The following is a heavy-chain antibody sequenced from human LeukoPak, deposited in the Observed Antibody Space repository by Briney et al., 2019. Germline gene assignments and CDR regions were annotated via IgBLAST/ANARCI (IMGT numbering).Heavy chain of an antibody. CDR2: IYHSGSI. CDR1: GYSISSDYY. Sequence: PSETLSLTCAVSGYSISSDYYWGWIRQPPGKGLERNGSIYHSGSIYYNPSLKSRVTISVDTSKNQFSLKLSSVTAADTAVYYCARDLGIAAAGKSYYYYMDVWGKGTTVTVSS. D-gene: IGHD6-13*01. CDR3: ARDLGIAAAGKSYYYYMDV. V-gene: IGHV4-38-2*02. J-gene: IGHJ6*03.